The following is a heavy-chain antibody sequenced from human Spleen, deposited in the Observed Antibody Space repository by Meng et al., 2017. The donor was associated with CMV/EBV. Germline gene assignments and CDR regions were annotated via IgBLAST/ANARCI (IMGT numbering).Heavy chain of an antibody. CDR2: IRFDGNNK. D-gene: IGHD1-20*01. CDR3: AKDAMVTGITGSYYGMDV. J-gene: IGHJ6*02. CDR1: GIRFDSHG. V-gene: IGHV3-30*02. Sequence: GGSLRLPXAASGIRFDSHGMHGVRQAPGKGREWVAFIRFDGNNKNYADSVKGRFTISRDNSKNTLYWQINSLRAEDTAVYYCAKDAMVTGITGSYYGMDVWGQGTTVTVSS.